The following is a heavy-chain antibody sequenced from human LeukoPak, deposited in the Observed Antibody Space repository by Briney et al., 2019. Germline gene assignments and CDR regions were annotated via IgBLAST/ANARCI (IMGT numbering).Heavy chain of an antibody. Sequence: ASVKVSCKASGGTFSSYAISWVRQAPGQGLEWMGRIIPILGIANYAQKFQGRVTITADKSTSTAYMELSSLRSEDTALYHCARGKGGFYDYGDNGGFDFWGQGILVTVSS. CDR1: GGTFSSYA. V-gene: IGHV1-69*04. CDR2: IIPILGIA. CDR3: ARGKGGFYDYGDNGGFDF. J-gene: IGHJ4*02. D-gene: IGHD4-17*01.